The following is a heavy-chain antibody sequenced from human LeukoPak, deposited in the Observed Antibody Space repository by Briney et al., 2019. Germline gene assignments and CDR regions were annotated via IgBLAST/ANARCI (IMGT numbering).Heavy chain of an antibody. CDR3: ARDRSGYYGY. V-gene: IGHV3-9*01. D-gene: IGHD3-22*01. Sequence: GRSLRLSCAASGFTFDDYAMHWVRHAPGKGLEWVSGISWNSGSIGYADSVKGRFTISRDNAKNSLYLQMNSLRAEDTALYYCARDRSGYYGYWGQGTLVTVSS. CDR1: GFTFDDYA. CDR2: ISWNSGSI. J-gene: IGHJ4*02.